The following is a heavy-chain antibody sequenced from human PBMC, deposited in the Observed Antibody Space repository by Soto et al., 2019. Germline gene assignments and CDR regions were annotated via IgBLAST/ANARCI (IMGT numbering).Heavy chain of an antibody. V-gene: IGHV1-18*04. CDR3: ARTHWQTDYLEGFDF. CDR1: GYTFTSHG. D-gene: IGHD1-1*01. Sequence: ASVKVSCKTSGYTFTSHGISWVRWAPGRGLEWMGWISAYNGDTKYAQRVQDRVSMTTDTSTATAYIELRSLRLDDTAIYFCARTHWQTDYLEGFDFWGQGTTVTVSS. J-gene: IGHJ4*02. CDR2: ISAYNGDT.